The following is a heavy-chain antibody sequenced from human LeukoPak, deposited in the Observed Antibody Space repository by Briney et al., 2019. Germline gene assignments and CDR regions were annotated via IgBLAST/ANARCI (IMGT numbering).Heavy chain of an antibody. CDR1: GGSFSGYY. V-gene: IGHV4-34*01. D-gene: IGHD4-17*01. Sequence: SETLSLTCAVYGGSFSGYYWSWIRQPPGKGLEWIGDINYSGSTNYDPSLKSRVTMSVDTSKNQFSLKLNSVTPADTAMYYCARDRLRTVTTYDYWGQGTLVTVSS. CDR3: ARDRLRTVTTYDY. J-gene: IGHJ4*02. CDR2: INYSGST.